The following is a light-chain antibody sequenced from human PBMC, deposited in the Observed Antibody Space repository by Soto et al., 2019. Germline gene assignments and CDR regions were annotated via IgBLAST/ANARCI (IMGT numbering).Light chain of an antibody. Sequence: QSVLTQPRSVSGSPGQSVTISCTGTINDVGGYHYVSWYQHHPGKAPKLVIFDVNRRPSGVPHRFSGSKSDNTASLTISGLQAEDEADYYCCSYVGSYLYAFGTRTKVTVL. CDR3: CSYVGSYLYA. V-gene: IGLV2-11*01. CDR2: DVN. CDR1: INDVGGYHY. J-gene: IGLJ1*01.